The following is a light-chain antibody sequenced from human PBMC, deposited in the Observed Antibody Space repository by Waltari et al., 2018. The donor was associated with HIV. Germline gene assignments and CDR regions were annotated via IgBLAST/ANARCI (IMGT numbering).Light chain of an antibody. CDR3: SSYAGSLRYV. CDR2: EVS. Sequence: QSALTQPPSASGSPGQSVTISCTGTTSDVGGYNYVPWYQQHPGKAPKLMIYEVSKWPSGVPDRFSGSKSGNTASLTVSGLQAEDEADYYCSSYAGSLRYVFGSGTKVTVL. CDR1: TSDVGGYNY. V-gene: IGLV2-8*01. J-gene: IGLJ1*01.